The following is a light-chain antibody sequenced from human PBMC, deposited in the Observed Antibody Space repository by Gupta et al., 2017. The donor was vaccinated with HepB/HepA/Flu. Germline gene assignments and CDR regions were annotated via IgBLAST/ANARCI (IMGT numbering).Light chain of an antibody. V-gene: IGLV1-51*02. CDR3: GTWDSSLSAGV. Sequence: QSVFTQPPSVSAAPGQKVTISCSGSSSNIGNNYVSWYQQLPGTAPKLLIYKNNKRPSGMPDRFSGSKSGTSATLGITGLQTGDEADYYCGTWDSSLSAGVFGGGTKLTVL. CDR2: KNN. J-gene: IGLJ2*01. CDR1: SSNIGNNY.